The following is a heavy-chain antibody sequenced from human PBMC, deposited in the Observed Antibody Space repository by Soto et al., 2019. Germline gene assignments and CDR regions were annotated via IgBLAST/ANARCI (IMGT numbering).Heavy chain of an antibody. Sequence: QVQLQQWGAGLLKPSETLSLTCAVYGGSFSGYYWSWIRQPPGKGLEWIGEIKHSGSTNYNPSIKSRVTVSVDTPKNQFSLKLSSVTAADTAVYYCARELKAILPGFHYGGYYYYMDVWGKGTTVTVSS. CDR1: GGSFSGYY. V-gene: IGHV4-34*01. CDR2: IKHSGST. J-gene: IGHJ6*03. CDR3: ARELKAILPGFHYGGYYYYMDV. D-gene: IGHD3-9*01.